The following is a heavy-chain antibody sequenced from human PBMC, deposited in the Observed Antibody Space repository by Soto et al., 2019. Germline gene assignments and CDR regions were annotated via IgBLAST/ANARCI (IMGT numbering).Heavy chain of an antibody. V-gene: IGHV3-21*01. Sequence: EVQLVESGGGLVKPGGSLRLSCAASGFTFSSYSMNWVRQAPGKGLEWVSSISSSSSYIYYADSVKGRFTISRDNAKNSLYLQMTSLRAEARAVDYCASVVEQLVPGLDSWWQGTGVTVSS. CDR1: GFTFSSYS. D-gene: IGHD6-6*01. J-gene: IGHJ4*02. CDR2: ISSSSSYI. CDR3: ASVVEQLVPGLDS.